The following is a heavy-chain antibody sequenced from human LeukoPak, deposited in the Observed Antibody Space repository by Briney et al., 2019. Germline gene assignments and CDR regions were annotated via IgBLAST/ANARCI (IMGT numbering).Heavy chain of an antibody. J-gene: IGHJ6*03. D-gene: IGHD3-3*01. CDR3: ARGKSEGRYYDFWSGYLGPYYYYYMDV. V-gene: IGHV1-69*05. CDR1: GGTFSSYA. CDR2: IIPIFGTA. Sequence: GASVKVSCKASGGTFSSYAISWVRQAPGQGLEWMGGIIPIFGTANYAQKFQGRVTITTDESTSTAYMELSSLRSEDTAVYYCARGKSEGRYYDFWSGYLGPYYYYYMDVWGKGTTVTVSS.